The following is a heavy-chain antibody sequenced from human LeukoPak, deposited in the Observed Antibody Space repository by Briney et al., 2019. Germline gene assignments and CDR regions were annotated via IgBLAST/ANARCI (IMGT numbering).Heavy chain of an antibody. Sequence: PGGSLRLSCAPPGLTFSNYAMCCFRQGPEEGREWGSGITSGLTPHYADTVKGRFTISRDNSKNTFPLQMNSLRAEDTAVYYCPKDYSDSRVGDVFFEYWGQGTLLTVS. CDR1: GLTFSNYA. V-gene: IGHV3-23*01. CDR3: PKDYSDSRVGDVFFEY. D-gene: IGHD1-26*01. J-gene: IGHJ4*02. CDR2: ITSGLTP.